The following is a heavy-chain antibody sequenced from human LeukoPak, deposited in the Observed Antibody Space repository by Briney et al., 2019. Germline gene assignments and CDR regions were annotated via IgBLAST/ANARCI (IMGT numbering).Heavy chain of an antibody. D-gene: IGHD6-6*01. V-gene: IGHV4-59*01. CDR2: IYYSDST. CDR3: ARRTDSGSWYFDL. Sequence: SETLSLTCTVSGGSISNYYWSWIRQPPGMGLEWIGNIYYSDSTNYNPSLKSRVTISVETSKNQFSLKLSSVTAADTAVYYCARRTDSGSWYFDLWGRGTLVTVSS. J-gene: IGHJ2*01. CDR1: GGSISNYY.